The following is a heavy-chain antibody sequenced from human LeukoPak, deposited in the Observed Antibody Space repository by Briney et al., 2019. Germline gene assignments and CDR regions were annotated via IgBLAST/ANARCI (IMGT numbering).Heavy chain of an antibody. J-gene: IGHJ5*02. Sequence: SETLSLTCTVSGGSISSSSYYWGWIRQPPGKGLEWIGEINHSGSTNYNPSLKSRVTISVDTSKNQFSLKLSSVTAADTAVYYCARGYGSGSYYRLNWFDPWGQGTLVTVSS. CDR3: ARGYGSGSYYRLNWFDP. CDR2: INHSGST. D-gene: IGHD3-10*01. V-gene: IGHV4-39*01. CDR1: GGSISSSSYY.